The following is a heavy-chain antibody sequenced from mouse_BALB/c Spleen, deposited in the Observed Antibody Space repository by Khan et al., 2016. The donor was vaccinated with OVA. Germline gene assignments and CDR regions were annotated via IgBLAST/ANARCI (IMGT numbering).Heavy chain of an antibody. V-gene: IGHV14-3*02. D-gene: IGHD2-1*01. Sequence: VQLQQSGAELVKPGASVKLSCSASGFNIKDTYIHWMKQRPEQGLEWIGRIDPPNDDSKYGPKFQAKATLTADTSSNTAYLQLSSLTSEDTAVYYCATHYGNPVAFWGQGTMVSVSA. J-gene: IGHJ3*01. CDR2: IDPPNDDS. CDR3: ATHYGNPVAF. CDR1: GFNIKDTY.